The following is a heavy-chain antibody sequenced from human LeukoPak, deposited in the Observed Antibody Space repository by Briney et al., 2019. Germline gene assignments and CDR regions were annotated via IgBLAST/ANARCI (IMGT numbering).Heavy chain of an antibody. CDR1: GFTFSSYS. CDR2: IKRDGSER. D-gene: IGHD1-1*01. V-gene: IGHV3-7*01. J-gene: IGHJ4*02. CDR3: ARERETYNDY. Sequence: GGSLRLSCAASGFTFSSYSMNWVRQAPGKGLEWVANIKRDGSERYYVDSVRGRFTISRDNAKNSLFLQMNSLRAEDTAVYFCARERETYNDYWGQGTLVTVSS.